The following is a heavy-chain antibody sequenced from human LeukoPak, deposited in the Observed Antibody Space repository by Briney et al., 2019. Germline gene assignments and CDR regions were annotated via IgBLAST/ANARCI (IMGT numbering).Heavy chain of an antibody. V-gene: IGHV4-59*01. CDR2: ISYSGST. D-gene: IGHD5-12*01. J-gene: IGHJ4*02. CDR1: GGSITSYY. CDR3: ARGFDSKSTYFDY. Sequence: SETLSLTCTVSGGSITSYYWNWIRQPSGKGLEWIGYISYSGSTKYNPSLKSRVTISLDTSKNQFSLEVRSVTAADTAVYYCARGFDSKSTYFDYWGQGTLVTVSS.